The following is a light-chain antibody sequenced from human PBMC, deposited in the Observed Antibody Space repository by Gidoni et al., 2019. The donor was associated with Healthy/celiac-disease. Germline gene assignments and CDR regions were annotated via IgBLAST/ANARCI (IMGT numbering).Light chain of an antibody. CDR3: QQSYSTPLT. Sequence: DIQMTQSPSSLSASVGDKVTITCRASQSISSYLNWYQQKPGKAPKLMIYASSSLQSVVPSRFSGSGSGTDFTLTISMLQPEDVATYYCQQSYSTPLTFGPGTKVEIK. CDR2: ASS. CDR1: QSISSY. J-gene: IGKJ3*01. V-gene: IGKV1-39*01.